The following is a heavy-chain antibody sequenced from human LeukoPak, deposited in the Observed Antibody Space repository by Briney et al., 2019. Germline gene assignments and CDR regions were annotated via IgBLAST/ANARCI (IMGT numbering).Heavy chain of an antibody. Sequence: PGGSLRLSCAASGFTLSSYWMSWVRQAPGKGLEWVANIKEDGSEKYYVDSVKGRFTISRDNAKNSLSLQMNSLRAEDTAVYYCARGSWGFDYWGQGTLVTVSS. D-gene: IGHD2-15*01. CDR1: GFTLSSYW. V-gene: IGHV3-7*01. J-gene: IGHJ4*02. CDR3: ARGSWGFDY. CDR2: IKEDGSEK.